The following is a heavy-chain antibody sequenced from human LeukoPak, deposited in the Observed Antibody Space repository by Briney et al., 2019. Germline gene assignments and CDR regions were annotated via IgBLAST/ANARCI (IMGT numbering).Heavy chain of an antibody. J-gene: IGHJ4*02. CDR1: GGSISSSSYY. D-gene: IGHD6-13*01. V-gene: IGHV4-39*07. CDR2: IYYSGST. CDR3: ARGTSTWYEGYFDY. Sequence: PSEPLSLTCTVSGGSISSSSYYWGWIRQPPGKGLEWIGSIYYSGSTYYNPSLKSRVTISVDTSKNQFSLKLSSVTAADTAVYYCARGTSTWYEGYFDYWGQGTLVTVSS.